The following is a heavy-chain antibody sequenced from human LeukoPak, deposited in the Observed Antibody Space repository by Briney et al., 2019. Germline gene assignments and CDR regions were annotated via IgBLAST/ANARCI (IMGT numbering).Heavy chain of an antibody. V-gene: IGHV3-21*01. CDR2: ISSSSSYI. J-gene: IGHJ6*03. D-gene: IGHD6-13*01. CDR1: GFTFSSYW. CDR3: ARDFRAPGYSREGYYYMDV. Sequence: PGGSLRLSCAASGFTFSSYWMSWVRQAPGKGLEWVSSISSSSSYISYADSVKGRFTISRDNAKNSLYLQMNSLRAEDTAVYYCARDFRAPGYSREGYYYMDVWGKGTTVTVSS.